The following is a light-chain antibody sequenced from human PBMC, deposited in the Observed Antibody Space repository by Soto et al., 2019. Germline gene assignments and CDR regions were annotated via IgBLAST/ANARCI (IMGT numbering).Light chain of an antibody. CDR3: QQRSNWPPWT. CDR2: GAS. Sequence: EIVLARSPGTLSLSPGESATLSCRASQSVSSSFLAWYQQKAGQAPRLLIYGASRRATGIPDRFSGSGSGTDFTLTISRLEPEDFAVYYCQQRSNWPPWTFGQGTKVDIK. V-gene: IGKV3D-20*02. CDR1: QSVSSSF. J-gene: IGKJ1*01.